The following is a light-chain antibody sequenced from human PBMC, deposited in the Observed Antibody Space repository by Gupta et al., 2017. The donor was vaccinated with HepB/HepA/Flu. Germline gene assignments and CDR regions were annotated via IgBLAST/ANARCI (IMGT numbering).Light chain of an antibody. J-gene: IGKJ1*01. CDR2: AAS. CDR1: QSLSSSD. V-gene: IGKV3-20*01. CDR3: HQYGTSPRT. Sequence: IVLTQSTGTLSLAPGVRATLSCRASQSLSSSDLAWYQQKPGQAPRLLIYAASSRANGIPDRFGGSGSGTDFTLTISRLEPEDFAVYYCHQYGTSPRTFGQGTKVEIK.